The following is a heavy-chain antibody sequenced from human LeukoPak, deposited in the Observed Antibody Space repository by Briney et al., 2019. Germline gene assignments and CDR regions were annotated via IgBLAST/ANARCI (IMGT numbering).Heavy chain of an antibody. V-gene: IGHV4-4*07. CDR2: IYSSGII. J-gene: IGHJ4*02. D-gene: IGHD3-3*01. Sequence: SETLSLTCTVPGGSISRYYWSWIRQPAGKAPEWIGRIYSSGIINYNPSLKSRVTMSLDNSKNQLSLKLSYVTAADTAVYYCARDTGKSGYPDYWGQGTLVTVSS. CDR3: ARDTGKSGYPDY. CDR1: GGSISRYY.